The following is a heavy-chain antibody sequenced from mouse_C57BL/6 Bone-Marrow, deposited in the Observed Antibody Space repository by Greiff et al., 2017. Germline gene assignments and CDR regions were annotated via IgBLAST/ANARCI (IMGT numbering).Heavy chain of an antibody. Sequence: DVQLQESGPGLVKPSQSLSLTCSVTGYSITSGYYWNWIRQFPGNKLEWMGYISYDGSNNYNPSLKNRISITRDTSKNQFFLKLNSVTTEDTATYYCARGQGPGDYWGQGTTLTVSS. J-gene: IGHJ2*01. CDR3: ARGQGPGDY. CDR1: GYSITSGYY. CDR2: ISYDGSN. V-gene: IGHV3-6*01. D-gene: IGHD3-2*01.